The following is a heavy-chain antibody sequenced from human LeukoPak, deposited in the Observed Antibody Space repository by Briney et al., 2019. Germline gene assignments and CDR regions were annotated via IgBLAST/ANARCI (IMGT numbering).Heavy chain of an antibody. CDR2: IWYDGSNK. J-gene: IGHJ6*03. V-gene: IGHV3-33*01. CDR1: GFTFSSYG. D-gene: IGHD6-6*01. CDR3: ARSSPYYYYYMDV. Sequence: PGRSLRLSCAASGFTFSSYGMHWVRQAPGEGLEWVAVIWYDGSNKYYADSVKGRFTISRDNSKNTLYLQMNSLRAEDTAVYYCARSSPYYYYYMDVWGKGTTVTVSS.